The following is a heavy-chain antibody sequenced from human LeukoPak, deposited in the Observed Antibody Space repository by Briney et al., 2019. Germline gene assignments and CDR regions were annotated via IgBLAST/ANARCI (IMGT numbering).Heavy chain of an antibody. CDR2: INSDGSST. D-gene: IGHD4-17*01. CDR3: ASVGYGDYFDYYYYGMDV. CDR1: GFTFSSYW. J-gene: IGHJ6*02. Sequence: GGSLRLSCAASGFTFSSYWMHWVRQAPGKGLVWVSRINSDGSSTTYADSVKGRFTISRDNSKNTLYLQMNSLRAEDTAVYYCASVGYGDYFDYYYYGMDVWGQGTTVTVSS. V-gene: IGHV3-74*01.